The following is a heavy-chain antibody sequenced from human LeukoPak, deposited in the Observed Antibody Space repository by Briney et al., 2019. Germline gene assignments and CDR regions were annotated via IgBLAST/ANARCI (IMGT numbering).Heavy chain of an antibody. CDR1: GFTFSSYG. D-gene: IGHD3-3*01. V-gene: IGHV3-30*02. Sequence: GGSLRLSCAASGFTFSSYGMHWVRQAPGKGLEWVAFIRYDGSNKYYADSVKGRFTISRDNSKNTLYPQMNSLRAEDAAVYYCAKVPPLNYDFWSGSYFDYWGQGTLVTVSS. J-gene: IGHJ4*02. CDR2: IRYDGSNK. CDR3: AKVPPLNYDFWSGSYFDY.